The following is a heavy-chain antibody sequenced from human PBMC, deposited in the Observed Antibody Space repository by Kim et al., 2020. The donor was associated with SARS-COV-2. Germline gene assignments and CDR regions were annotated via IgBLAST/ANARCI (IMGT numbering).Heavy chain of an antibody. CDR2: IYHSGST. Sequence: SETLSLTCAVSGGSISSGGYSWSWIRQPPGKGLEWIGYIYHSGSTYYNPSLKSRVTISVDRSKNQFSLKLSSVTAADTAVYYCAREEDYGGFDYWGQGTLVTVSS. CDR3: AREEDYGGFDY. CDR1: GGSISSGGYS. J-gene: IGHJ4*02. D-gene: IGHD4-17*01. V-gene: IGHV4-30-2*01.